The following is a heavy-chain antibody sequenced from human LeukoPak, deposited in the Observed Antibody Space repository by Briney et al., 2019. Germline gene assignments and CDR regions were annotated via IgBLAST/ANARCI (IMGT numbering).Heavy chain of an antibody. V-gene: IGHV4-4*07. CDR3: ARGEVLRFLEWFDAFDI. CDR1: GGSISSYY. CDR2: IYTSGST. J-gene: IGHJ3*02. D-gene: IGHD3-3*01. Sequence: SETLSLTCTVSGGSISSYYWSWIRQPAGKGLEWIGRIYTSGSTNYNPSLKSRVTMSVDTSKNQFSLKLSSVTAADTAVYYCARGEVLRFLEWFDAFDIWGQGTMVTVSS.